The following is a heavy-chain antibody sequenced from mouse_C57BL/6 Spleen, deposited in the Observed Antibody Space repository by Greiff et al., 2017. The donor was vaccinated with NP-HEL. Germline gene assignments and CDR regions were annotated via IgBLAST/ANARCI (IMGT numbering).Heavy chain of an antibody. J-gene: IGHJ2*01. V-gene: IGHV1-82*01. Sequence: QVQLQQSGPELVKPGASVKISCKASGYAFSSSWMNWVKQRPGKGLEWIGRIYPGDGDTNYNGKFKGKATLTADKSSSTAYMQLSSLTSEDSAVYFCARVKSQMDPYFDYWGQGTTLTVSS. CDR2: IYPGDGDT. CDR3: ARVKSQMDPYFDY. CDR1: GYAFSSSW.